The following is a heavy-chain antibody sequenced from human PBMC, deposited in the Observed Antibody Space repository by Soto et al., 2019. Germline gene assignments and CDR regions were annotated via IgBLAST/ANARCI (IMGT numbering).Heavy chain of an antibody. Sequence: PSETLSLTCAVYGGSFSGDYWSWIRQPPGKGLEWVGEINHSGSTNYNPSLKSRVTISVDTSKNQFSLKLSSVTAADTAVYYCARELPVYDFWSGYSDKYYFDYWGQGTLVTVSS. CDR2: INHSGST. CDR3: ARELPVYDFWSGYSDKYYFDY. J-gene: IGHJ4*02. D-gene: IGHD3-3*01. CDR1: GGSFSGDY. V-gene: IGHV4-34*01.